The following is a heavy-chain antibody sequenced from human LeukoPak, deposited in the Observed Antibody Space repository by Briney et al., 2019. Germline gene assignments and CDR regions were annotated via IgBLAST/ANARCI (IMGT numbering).Heavy chain of an antibody. Sequence: ASVKVSCKASGYTFTGYYMHWVRQAPGQGLEWMGWINPNSGGTNYAQKFQGRVTMTRDTSISTAYMELSRLRSDDTAVYYCAMRPGYCSSTSCREHWGQGTLVTVSS. J-gene: IGHJ1*01. CDR3: AMRPGYCSSTSCREH. V-gene: IGHV1-2*02. CDR2: INPNSGGT. D-gene: IGHD2-2*01. CDR1: GYTFTGYY.